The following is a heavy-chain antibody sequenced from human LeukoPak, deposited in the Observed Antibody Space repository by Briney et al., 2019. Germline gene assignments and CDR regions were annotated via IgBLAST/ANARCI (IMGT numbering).Heavy chain of an antibody. Sequence: PGGSLRLSCAASGFTFSSYGMHWVRQAPGKGLEWVAFIRYDGGNKYYADSVKGRFTISRDNSKNTLYLQMNSLRAEDTAVYYCAKDHQAWYYCDSSGFPYWGQGTLVTVSS. J-gene: IGHJ4*02. D-gene: IGHD3-22*01. CDR2: IRYDGGNK. CDR1: GFTFSSYG. CDR3: AKDHQAWYYCDSSGFPY. V-gene: IGHV3-30*02.